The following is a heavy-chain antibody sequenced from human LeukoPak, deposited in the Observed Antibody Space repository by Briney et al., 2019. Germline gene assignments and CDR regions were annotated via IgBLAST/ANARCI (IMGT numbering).Heavy chain of an antibody. CDR3: ASLDYYYYGMDV. CDR1: GGSISSYY. Sequence: PSETLSLICTVSGGSISSYYWSWIRQPPGKGLEWIGYIYTSGSTNYNPSLKSRVTISVDTSKNQFSLKLSSVTAADTAVYYCASLDYYYYGMDVWGQGTTVTVSS. V-gene: IGHV4-4*09. J-gene: IGHJ6*02. CDR2: IYTSGST.